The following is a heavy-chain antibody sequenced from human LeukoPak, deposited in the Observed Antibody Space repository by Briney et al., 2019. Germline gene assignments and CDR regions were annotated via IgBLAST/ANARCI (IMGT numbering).Heavy chain of an antibody. V-gene: IGHV3-30*18. CDR2: ISYDGTNK. CDR1: GFTFSSYG. J-gene: IGHJ4*02. D-gene: IGHD5-18*01. Sequence: GGSLRLSCAASGFTFSSYGMHWVRQAPGKGLEWVAVISYDGTNKYYADSVNGRFTISRDNSKNTLYLQMNSLGAEDTAVYYCAKSGRRGYSYGYRFKYYYDYWGQGTLVTVSS. CDR3: AKSGRRGYSYGYRFKYYYDY.